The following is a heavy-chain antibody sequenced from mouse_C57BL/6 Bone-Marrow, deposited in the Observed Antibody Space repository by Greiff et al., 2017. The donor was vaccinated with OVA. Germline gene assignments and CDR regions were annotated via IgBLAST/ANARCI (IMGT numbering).Heavy chain of an antibody. CDR1: GFNIKNTY. CDR3: ATVVDWYFDV. J-gene: IGHJ1*03. CDR2: IDTANGNT. V-gene: IGHV14-3*01. Sequence: VQLQQSVAELVRPGASVKLSCTASGFNIKNTYMHWVKQRPEQGLEWIGRIDTANGNTKYDPKFQGKDTLTEDTSSNTAYLQLSSLTSEDTAIYYCATVVDWYFDVWGTGTTVTVSS. D-gene: IGHD1-1*01.